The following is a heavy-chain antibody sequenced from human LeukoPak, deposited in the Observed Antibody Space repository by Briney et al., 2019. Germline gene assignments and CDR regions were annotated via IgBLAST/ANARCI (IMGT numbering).Heavy chain of an antibody. J-gene: IGHJ6*03. Sequence: ASVKVSCKASGYTFTSYGISWVRQAPGQGLEWMGWINPNSGNTGYAQKFQGRVTITRNTSISTAYMELSSLRSEDTAVYYCARGRDYGDYEVGYYYYYYMDVWGKGTTVTVSS. V-gene: IGHV1-8*03. CDR1: GYTFTSYG. CDR3: ARGRDYGDYEVGYYYYYYMDV. D-gene: IGHD4-17*01. CDR2: INPNSGNT.